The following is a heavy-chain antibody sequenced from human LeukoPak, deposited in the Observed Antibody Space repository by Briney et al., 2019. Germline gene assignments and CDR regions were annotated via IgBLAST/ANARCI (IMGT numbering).Heavy chain of an antibody. J-gene: IGHJ6*02. CDR3: ARDRLYSSSWYVFHYYYYDMDV. CDR1: GGTFSSYA. V-gene: IGHV1-69*13. Sequence: VASVKVSCKASGGTFSSYAISWVRQAPGQGLEWMGGIIPIFGTANYAQKFQGRVTITADESTSTAYMELSSLRSEDTAVYYCARDRLYSSSWYVFHYYYYDMDVWGQGTTVTVSS. CDR2: IIPIFGTA. D-gene: IGHD6-13*01.